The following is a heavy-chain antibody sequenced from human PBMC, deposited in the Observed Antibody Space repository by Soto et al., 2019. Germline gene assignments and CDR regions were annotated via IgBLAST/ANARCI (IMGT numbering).Heavy chain of an antibody. J-gene: IGHJ6*01. V-gene: IGHV5-51*01. D-gene: IGHD5-18*01. CDR3: ASTYSYASGYYYYGMDV. Sequence: PXXSLRISCKGYGYRFTSYWVCLVPQMPGKGLEWMAIIYPGDSDTRYSPSFQGQVTISADKSISTAYLQWSSLKASDTAMYYCASTYSYASGYYYYGMDVWRQGTTVTVSS. CDR1: GYRFTSYW. CDR2: IYPGDSDT.